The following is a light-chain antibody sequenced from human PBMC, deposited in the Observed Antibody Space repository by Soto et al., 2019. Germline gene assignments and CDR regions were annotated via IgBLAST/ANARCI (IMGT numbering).Light chain of an antibody. CDR1: QSVGSY. CDR3: QQRSNWPSLT. CDR2: DAS. V-gene: IGKV3-11*01. Sequence: EIVLIQSPATLSLSPGERATLSCRASQSVGSYLAWYQHKPGQAPRLLISDASNRATGIPARFSGSGPETDFTLTISSLEPEDSAVYYCQQRSNWPSLTFGGGTKVEIK. J-gene: IGKJ4*01.